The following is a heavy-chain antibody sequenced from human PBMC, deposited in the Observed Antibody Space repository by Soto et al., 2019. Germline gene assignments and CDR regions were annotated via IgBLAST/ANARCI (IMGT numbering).Heavy chain of an antibody. D-gene: IGHD3-22*01. Sequence: LSLTCTVSGGSISSGDYYWSWIRQPPGKGLEWIGYIYYSGSTYYNPSLKSRVTISVDTSKNQFSLKLSSVTAADTAVYYCARSNYVIVVENNWFDPWGQGTLVTVSS. CDR1: GGSISSGDYY. V-gene: IGHV4-30-4*01. J-gene: IGHJ5*02. CDR3: ARSNYVIVVENNWFDP. CDR2: IYYSGST.